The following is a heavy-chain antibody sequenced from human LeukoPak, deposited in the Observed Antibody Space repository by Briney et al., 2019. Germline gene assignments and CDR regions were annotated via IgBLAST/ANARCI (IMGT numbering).Heavy chain of an antibody. V-gene: IGHV4-34*01. CDR3: ARFDYGDSFDY. J-gene: IGHJ4*02. Sequence: SETLSLTCAVYGESFSGYYWSWIRQPPGKGLEWIGEINHSGSTNYNPSLKSRVTVSIDTSKNQFSLKLSSVTAADTAVYYCARFDYGDSFDYWGQGTLVTVSS. D-gene: IGHD4/OR15-4a*01. CDR1: GESFSGYY. CDR2: INHSGST.